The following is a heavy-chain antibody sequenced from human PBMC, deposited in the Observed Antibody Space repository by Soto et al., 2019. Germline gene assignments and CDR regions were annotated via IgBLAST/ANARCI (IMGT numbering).Heavy chain of an antibody. CDR1: GFTCSSYA. D-gene: IGHD6-6*01. Sequence: PGGSLRLSCAASGFTCSSYAMSWVRQAPGKGLEWVSAISGSGGSTYYADSVKGRFTISRDNSKNTLYLQMNSLRAEDTAVYYCAKGSAGIAAPIHWFDPWGQGNLVTVSS. J-gene: IGHJ5*02. CDR3: AKGSAGIAAPIHWFDP. CDR2: ISGSGGST. V-gene: IGHV3-23*01.